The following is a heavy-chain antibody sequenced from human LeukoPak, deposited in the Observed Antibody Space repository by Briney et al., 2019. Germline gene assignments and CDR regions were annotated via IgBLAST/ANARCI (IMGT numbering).Heavy chain of an antibody. CDR3: TTWGGASNKGHLRC. J-gene: IGHJ4*02. CDR2: IYSGGST. CDR1: GFTVSSNY. Sequence: GGSLRLSCAASGFTVSSNYMSWVRQAPGKGLEWVSVIYSGGSTYYADSVKGRFTISRDNAKNSLYLQMNSLKTEDTAVYYCTTWGGASNKGHLRCWGQGTLVTVSS. V-gene: IGHV3-53*01. D-gene: IGHD1-26*01.